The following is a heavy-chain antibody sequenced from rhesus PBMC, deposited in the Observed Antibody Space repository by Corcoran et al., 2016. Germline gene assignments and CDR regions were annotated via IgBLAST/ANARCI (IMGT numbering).Heavy chain of an antibody. Sequence: QVQLQESGPGLVKPSETLSLTCAVPGGSISDDYYWSWTRQPPGKGLEWIGYIYGSGGGTNYNPSLKNRVTISRDTSKSQFSLNLSSVTAADTAVYYCARKSNTEDYWGQGVLVTVSS. J-gene: IGHJ4*01. CDR1: GGSISDDYY. CDR2: IYGSGGGT. D-gene: IGHD4-23*01. V-gene: IGHV4-106*01. CDR3: ARKSNTEDY.